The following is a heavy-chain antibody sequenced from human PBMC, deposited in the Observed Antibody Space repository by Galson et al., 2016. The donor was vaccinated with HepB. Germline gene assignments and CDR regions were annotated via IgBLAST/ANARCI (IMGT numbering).Heavy chain of an antibody. CDR1: GFSLSTGGMC. Sequence: PALVKPTQTLTLTCTFSGFSLSTGGMCVFWIRQPPGKALEWLALIDWDDDKYYSSSLKTRLTISKDTLKNQVVLTLTNMDPVDTATYYCARRNYGDYFGAFDIWGQGTMVTVSS. V-gene: IGHV2-70*01. J-gene: IGHJ3*02. CDR3: ARRNYGDYFGAFDI. CDR2: IDWDDDK. D-gene: IGHD4-17*01.